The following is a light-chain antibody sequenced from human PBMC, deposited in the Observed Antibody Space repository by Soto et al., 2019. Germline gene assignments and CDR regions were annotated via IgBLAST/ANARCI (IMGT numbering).Light chain of an antibody. Sequence: QSALTQPASVSGSPGQSITISCTGTSSDVGSYNLVSWYQQHPDKAPKLMIYEGSKRPSGVSHRFSGSKSGNTASLTISGRQAEDEADYYCCSYAGSSTFYVFGTGTKLTVL. CDR3: CSYAGSSTFYV. CDR2: EGS. CDR1: SSDVGSYNL. V-gene: IGLV2-23*01. J-gene: IGLJ1*01.